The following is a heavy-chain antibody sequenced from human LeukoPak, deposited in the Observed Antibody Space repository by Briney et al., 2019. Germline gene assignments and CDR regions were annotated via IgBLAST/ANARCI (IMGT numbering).Heavy chain of an antibody. D-gene: IGHD3-10*01. Sequence: GGSLRLSCAASGFTLSRFGRNWVRQAPGKGLEWVSYISYSSSLTDYADSVKGRFTISRDNAKNSLSLQLNSLRDEDTAVYFCAKVSRGGYGMDVWGQGTTVTVSS. J-gene: IGHJ6*02. CDR2: ISYSSSLT. CDR3: AKVSRGGYGMDV. V-gene: IGHV3-48*02. CDR1: GFTLSRFG.